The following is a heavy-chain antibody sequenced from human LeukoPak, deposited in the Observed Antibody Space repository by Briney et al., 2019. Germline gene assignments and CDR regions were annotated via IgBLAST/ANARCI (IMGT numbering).Heavy chain of an antibody. Sequence: ASVKVSCKASGYTFTSYYMHWVRQAPGQGLEWMGIINPSGGSTSYAQKFQGRVTMTRNTSISTAYMELSSLRSEDTAVYYCAREMVRGVIGYYYYYMDVWGKGTTVTISS. V-gene: IGHV1-46*01. CDR3: AREMVRGVIGYYYYYMDV. CDR2: INPSGGST. CDR1: GYTFTSYY. J-gene: IGHJ6*03. D-gene: IGHD3-10*01.